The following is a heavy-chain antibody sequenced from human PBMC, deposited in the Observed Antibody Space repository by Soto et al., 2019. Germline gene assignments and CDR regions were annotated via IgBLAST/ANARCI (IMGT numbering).Heavy chain of an antibody. CDR1: GGSISSYY. D-gene: IGHD2-21*02. J-gene: IGHJ6*02. Sequence: QVRLQESGPGLVKPSETLSLTCTVSGGSISSYYWSWIRQPPGKGLEWIGYMYNTGSTIYNPSLKSRVTISVDTSKNPFSLKLNSVTAADTAVYYCARDLWGYCGADCYPLDVWGQGTTVTVSS. CDR2: MYNTGST. CDR3: ARDLWGYCGADCYPLDV. V-gene: IGHV4-59*01.